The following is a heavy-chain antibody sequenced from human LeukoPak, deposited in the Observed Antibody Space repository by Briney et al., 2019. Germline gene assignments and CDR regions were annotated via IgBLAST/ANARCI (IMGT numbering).Heavy chain of an antibody. D-gene: IGHD5-24*01. V-gene: IGHV4-59*01. Sequence: SETLSLTCTVSGGSISSYYWSWIRQPPGKGLEWIGYIYYSGSTNYNPSLKSRVTISVDTSKNQFSLKLSSVTAADTAVYYCAREELQFRDAFDIWGQGTMVTVSS. CDR2: IYYSGST. CDR3: AREELQFRDAFDI. CDR1: GGSISSYY. J-gene: IGHJ3*02.